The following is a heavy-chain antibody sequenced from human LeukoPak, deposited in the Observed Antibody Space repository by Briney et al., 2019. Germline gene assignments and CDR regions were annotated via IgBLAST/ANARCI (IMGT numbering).Heavy chain of an antibody. J-gene: IGHJ3*02. CDR3: ARGTVMSSGYYFWAAFDT. CDR1: GGSISSYY. D-gene: IGHD3-22*01. V-gene: IGHV4-4*07. Sequence: TSETLSLTCTVSGGSISSYYWSWIRQPAGKGLEWIGRIYTSGSTNYNPSLTSRVTMSVDTSKNQFSLKLSSVTAADTAVYYCARGTVMSSGYYFWAAFDTWGQGTMVTVSS. CDR2: IYTSGST.